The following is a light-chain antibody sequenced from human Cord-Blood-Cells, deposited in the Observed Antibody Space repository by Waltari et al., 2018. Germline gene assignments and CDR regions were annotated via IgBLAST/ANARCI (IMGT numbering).Light chain of an antibody. CDR1: QSVGSSY. CDR2: GAS. CDR3: QQYGSSPYT. V-gene: IGKV3-20*01. Sequence: EIGLTQSPGTLSLSPGERATLSCRAGQSVGSSYLAWYQQKPGQAPRLLSYGASSRATCIPDRFSGSGSGSDFTLTISRLEPEDFAVYYCQQYGSSPYTFGQGTKLEI. J-gene: IGKJ2*01.